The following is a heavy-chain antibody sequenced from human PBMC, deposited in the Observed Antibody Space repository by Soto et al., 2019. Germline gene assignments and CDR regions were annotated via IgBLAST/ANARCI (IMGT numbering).Heavy chain of an antibody. V-gene: IGHV4-4*02. J-gene: IGHJ6*02. CDR2: IYRSGST. D-gene: IGHD2-2*01. CDR3: AGALIVVVPAASYGMDV. Sequence: SETLSLTCAVSGGSISSSNWWSWVRQPPGKGLEWVGEIYRSGSTNYTPSLKSRVTISVDKTKNQFSLKLSSVTAADTAVCYCAGALIVVVPAASYGMDVWGQGTTVTVSS. CDR1: GGSISSSNW.